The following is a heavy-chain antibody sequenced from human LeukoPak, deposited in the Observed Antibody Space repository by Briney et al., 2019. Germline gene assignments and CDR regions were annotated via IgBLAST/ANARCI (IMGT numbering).Heavy chain of an antibody. CDR2: IYWDDDK. CDR1: GFSLSITGVG. J-gene: IGHJ4*02. V-gene: IGHV2-5*02. Sequence: SGPTLVKPTQTLTLTCTFSGFSLSITGVGVGWIGQPPGKALEWLALIYWDDDKHYSPSLKSRLTITKDTSKNQEVLTMTNMETVDTATYYCVHSLRVVAGKYYFDYWGQGTLVTVSS. CDR3: VHSLRVVAGKYYFDY. D-gene: IGHD2-15*01.